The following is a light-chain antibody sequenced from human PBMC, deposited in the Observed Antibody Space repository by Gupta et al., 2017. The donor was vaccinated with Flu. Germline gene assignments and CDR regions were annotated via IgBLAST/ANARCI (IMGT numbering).Light chain of an antibody. J-gene: IGLJ2*01. CDR3: CSYAGSSTDVV. CDR1: SSDVGSYNL. Sequence: QSALSQPASVSGSPGQSITISCTGTSSDVGSYNLVSWYQHHPGKAPKLMIYEGSKRPSGVSHRFSGSKYGNTAALTISGLQAEEEADYYCCSYAGSSTDVVFGGGTKLTVL. CDR2: EGS. V-gene: IGLV2-23*01.